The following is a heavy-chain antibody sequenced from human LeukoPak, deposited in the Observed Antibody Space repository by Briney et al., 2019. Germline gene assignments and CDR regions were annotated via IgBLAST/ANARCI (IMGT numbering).Heavy chain of an antibody. D-gene: IGHD3-22*01. CDR1: GGAFSTYA. CDR2: IIPIREAA. V-gene: IGHV1-69*01. Sequence: SVKVSCKASGGAFSTYAITWVRQAPGQRLEWMGGIIPIREAANYAQKFQDRLIITADESTTTAYMELSSLRSDDTAVYYCGRNYYDTSGYYYYDYWGQGTLVTVSS. CDR3: GRNYYDTSGYYYYDY. J-gene: IGHJ4*02.